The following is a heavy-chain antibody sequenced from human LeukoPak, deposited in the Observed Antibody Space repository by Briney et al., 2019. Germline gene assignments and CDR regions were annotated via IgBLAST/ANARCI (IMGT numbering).Heavy chain of an antibody. D-gene: IGHD5-24*01. CDR3: AKSRATRDVDDPFDI. CDR2: INQDGSEQ. CDR1: GFTFSTYW. Sequence: PGGSLRLSCAASGFTFSTYWMSWLRQAPGQGLEWVANINQDGSEQYYVDSVAGRFTISRDNAKNSLYLQLNSLRADDTAVYYCAKSRATRDVDDPFDIWGQGTLVTVSS. V-gene: IGHV3-7*05. J-gene: IGHJ3*02.